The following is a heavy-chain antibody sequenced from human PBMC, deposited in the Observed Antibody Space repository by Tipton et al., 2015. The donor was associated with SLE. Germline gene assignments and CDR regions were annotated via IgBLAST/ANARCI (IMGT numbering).Heavy chain of an antibody. CDR1: GGSISSLY. Sequence: TLSLTCTFSGGSISSLYWNWIRQPPGKGLEWIGYIYYSGSTKYNPSLKSRITISEDTSKSQFSLKLSSVTAADTAVYYCATGGYPDAFDMWGQGTMVTVSS. CDR2: IYYSGST. D-gene: IGHD2-15*01. V-gene: IGHV4-59*11. CDR3: ATGGYPDAFDM. J-gene: IGHJ3*02.